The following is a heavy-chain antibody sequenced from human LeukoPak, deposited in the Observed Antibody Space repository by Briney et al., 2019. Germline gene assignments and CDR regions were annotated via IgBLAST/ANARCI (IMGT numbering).Heavy chain of an antibody. V-gene: IGHV4-34*01. CDR1: GGSFSGYY. CDR2: INHSGST. CDR3: ARGVKLAVAGLNLYYYYYGMDV. D-gene: IGHD6-19*01. J-gene: IGHJ6*02. Sequence: SETLSLTCAVYGGSFSGYYWSWIRQPPGKGLEWIGEINHSGSTDYNPSLKSRVTISVDTSKNQFSLKLSSVTAADTAVYYCARGVKLAVAGLNLYYYYYGMDVWGQGTTVTVSS.